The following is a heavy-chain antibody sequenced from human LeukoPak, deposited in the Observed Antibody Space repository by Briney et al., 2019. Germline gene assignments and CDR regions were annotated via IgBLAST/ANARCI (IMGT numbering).Heavy chain of an antibody. CDR2: ISYDGSNK. Sequence: GGSLRLSCAASGFTFSSYAMHWVRQAPGKGLEWVAVISYDGSNKYYADSVKGRFTISRDNSKNTLYLQMNSLRAEDTAVYYCARPPDDFGFDYWGQXTLVTVSS. V-gene: IGHV3-30-3*01. J-gene: IGHJ4*02. CDR3: ARPPDDFGFDY. D-gene: IGHD4/OR15-4a*01. CDR1: GFTFSSYA.